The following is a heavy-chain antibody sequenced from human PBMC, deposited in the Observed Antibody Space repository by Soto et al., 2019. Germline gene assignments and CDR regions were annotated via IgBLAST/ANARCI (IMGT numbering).Heavy chain of an antibody. V-gene: IGHV3-15*01. J-gene: IGHJ4*02. Sequence: GGSLRLSCAASGFTFSNAWMSWVRQAPGKGLEWVGRIKSKTDGGTTDYAAPVKGRFTISRDDSKNTLYLQMNSLKTEDTAVYYCTTFDSSGYGSRGVDYWGQGTLVTVSS. D-gene: IGHD3-22*01. CDR1: GFTFSNAW. CDR2: IKSKTDGGTT. CDR3: TTFDSSGYGSRGVDY.